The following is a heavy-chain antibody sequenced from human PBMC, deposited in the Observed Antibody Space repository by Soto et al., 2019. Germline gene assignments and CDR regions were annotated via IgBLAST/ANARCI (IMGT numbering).Heavy chain of an antibody. CDR3: AKRSSYYYFDY. V-gene: IGHV3-23*01. D-gene: IGHD6-13*01. CDR2: ISGSGGST. CDR1: GFTFSSYA. Sequence: GGFLRLSCAASGFTFSSYAMSWVRQAPGKGLEWVSAISGSGGSTYYADSVKGRFTISRDNSKNTLYLQMNSLRAEDTAVYFCAKRSSYYYFDYWGQGTLVTVSS. J-gene: IGHJ4*02.